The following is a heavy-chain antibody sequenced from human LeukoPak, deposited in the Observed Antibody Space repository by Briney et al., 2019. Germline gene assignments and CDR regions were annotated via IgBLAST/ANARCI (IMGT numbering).Heavy chain of an antibody. CDR1: GGSFSGYY. CDR3: ARVGDIVATIDY. CDR2: INHSGST. J-gene: IGHJ4*02. V-gene: IGHV4-34*01. Sequence: SETLSLTCAVYGGSFSGYYWSWIRQPPGKRLEWIGEINHSGSTNYNPSLKSRVTISVDTSKNQFSLKLSSVTAADTAVYYCARVGDIVATIDYWGQGTLVTVSS. D-gene: IGHD5-12*01.